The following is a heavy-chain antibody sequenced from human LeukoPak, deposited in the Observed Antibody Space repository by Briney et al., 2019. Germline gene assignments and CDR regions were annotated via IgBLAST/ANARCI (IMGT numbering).Heavy chain of an antibody. CDR1: GGSISSSSYY. D-gene: IGHD2-15*01. V-gene: IGHV4-39*01. CDR3: ARLTGVVVPGAFDI. Sequence: SETLSLTCTVSGGSISSSSYYWGWIRQPPGKGLEWIGSIYYSGSTYYNPSLKSRVTISVDTSKNQFSLKLSSVTAADTAVYYCARLTGVVVPGAFDIWGQGTMVTVSS. J-gene: IGHJ3*02. CDR2: IYYSGST.